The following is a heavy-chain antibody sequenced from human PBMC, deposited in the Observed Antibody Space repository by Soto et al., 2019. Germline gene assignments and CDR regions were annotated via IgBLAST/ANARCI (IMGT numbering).Heavy chain of an antibody. CDR1: SGSSTDNYYY. V-gene: IGHV4-39*01. J-gene: IGHJ5*01. Sequence: QPPLQESGPGLVKPSESLSLTCTVSSGSSTDNYYYWAWIRQPPGKSLEWIGSIYQTGHTYYSPSLDSRVTMSVDTSKDQFSLRLRSVTAADTAIYFCARHRMTTVTLGWFDSWGPGTLVTVSS. CDR2: IYQTGHT. D-gene: IGHD4-17*01. CDR3: ARHRMTTVTLGWFDS.